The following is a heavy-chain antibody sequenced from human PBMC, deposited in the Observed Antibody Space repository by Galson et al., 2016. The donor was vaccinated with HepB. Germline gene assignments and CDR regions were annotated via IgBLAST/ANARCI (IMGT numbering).Heavy chain of an antibody. CDR1: GFSFGTSG. Sequence: SLRLSCAASGFSFGTSGMSWVRQSPGRGLEWVSGITRDGGTTHYADSVRGRFTISRDNSKNMLYLFMNSLRAGDPAVYYCGKHGGFDYWGQGALVTVSS. V-gene: IGHV3-23*01. CDR2: ITRDGGTT. D-gene: IGHD3-16*01. J-gene: IGHJ4*02. CDR3: GKHGGFDY.